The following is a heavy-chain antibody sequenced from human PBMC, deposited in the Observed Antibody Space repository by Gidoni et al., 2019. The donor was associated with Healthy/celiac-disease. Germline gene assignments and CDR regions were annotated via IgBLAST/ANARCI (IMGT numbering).Heavy chain of an antibody. J-gene: IGHJ6*02. Sequence: EVQLVQSGAEVKKPGESLRISCKGSGYSFTSYWISWGRQMPGKGLEWMGRIDPSDSYTNYSPSFQGHVTISADKSISTAYLQWSSLKASDTAMYYCARPLPGRVRGVISGMDVWGQGTTVTVSS. CDR1: GYSFTSYW. V-gene: IGHV5-10-1*03. CDR2: IDPSDSYT. CDR3: ARPLPGRVRGVISGMDV. D-gene: IGHD3-10*01.